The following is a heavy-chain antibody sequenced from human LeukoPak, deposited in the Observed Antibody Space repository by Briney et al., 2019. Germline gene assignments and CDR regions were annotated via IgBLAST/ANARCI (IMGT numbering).Heavy chain of an antibody. Sequence: GRSLRLSCAASGFTFSSYGMNWVRQAPGKGLEWVAVISYDGSNKYYADSVKGRFTISRDNSKNTLYLQMNSLRAEDTAVYYCAKDPASSGWLSDYWGQGTLVTVSS. CDR2: ISYDGSNK. J-gene: IGHJ4*02. CDR1: GFTFSSYG. D-gene: IGHD6-19*01. V-gene: IGHV3-30*18. CDR3: AKDPASSGWLSDY.